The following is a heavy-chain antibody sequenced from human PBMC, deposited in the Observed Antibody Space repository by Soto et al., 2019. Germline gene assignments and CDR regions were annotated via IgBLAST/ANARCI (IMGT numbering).Heavy chain of an antibody. CDR1: GGSISSGGYS. CDR3: ARADRNYYSGMDV. CDR2: IYHSGST. Sequence: QLQLQESGSGLVKPSQTLSLTCAVSGGSISSGGYSWSWIRQPPGKGLEWIWYIYHSGSTYYNPSLKSRVTISVDRSKNQFSLKLSSVTAADTAVYYCARADRNYYSGMDVWGQGTTVTVSS. J-gene: IGHJ6*02. V-gene: IGHV4-30-2*01.